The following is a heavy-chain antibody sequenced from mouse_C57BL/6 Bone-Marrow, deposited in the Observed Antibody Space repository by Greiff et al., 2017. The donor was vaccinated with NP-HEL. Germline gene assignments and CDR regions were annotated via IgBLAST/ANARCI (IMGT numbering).Heavy chain of an antibody. J-gene: IGHJ2*01. CDR1: GYTFTDYN. Sequence: EVQLHQSGPELVKPGASVKMSCKASGYTFTDYNMHWVKQSHGKSLEWIGYINPNNGGTSYNQKFKGKATLTVNKSSSTAYMELRSLTSEDSAVYYCARGNYYGSSFDYWGQGTTLTVSS. V-gene: IGHV1-22*01. D-gene: IGHD1-1*01. CDR3: ARGNYYGSSFDY. CDR2: INPNNGGT.